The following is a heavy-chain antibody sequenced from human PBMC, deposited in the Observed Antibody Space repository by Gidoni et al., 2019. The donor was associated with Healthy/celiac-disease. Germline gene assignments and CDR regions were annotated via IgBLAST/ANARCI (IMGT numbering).Heavy chain of an antibody. CDR1: GGSVSSGSYY. Sequence: QVQLQESGPGLVKPSEPLSLTCTVSGGSVSSGSYYWSWIRQPPGKGLEWIGYIYYSGSTNYNPSLKSRVTISVDTSKNQFSLKLSSVTAADTAVYYCARGESYFDYWGQGTLVTVSS. V-gene: IGHV4-61*01. CDR3: ARGESYFDY. CDR2: IYYSGST. J-gene: IGHJ4*02.